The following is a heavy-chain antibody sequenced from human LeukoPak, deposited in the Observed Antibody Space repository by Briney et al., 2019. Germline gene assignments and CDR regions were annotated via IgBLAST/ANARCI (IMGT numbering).Heavy chain of an antibody. CDR1: GYTFTSYG. Sequence: ASVKVSCKASGYTFTSYGISWVRQAPGQGLEWMGWISAYNGNTNYAQKLQGRVTMTTDTSTSTAYMELRSLRPDDTAVYYCARDPAYYYGSGSTHDYWGQGTLVTVSS. V-gene: IGHV1-18*01. CDR2: ISAYNGNT. J-gene: IGHJ4*02. D-gene: IGHD3-10*01. CDR3: ARDPAYYYGSGSTHDY.